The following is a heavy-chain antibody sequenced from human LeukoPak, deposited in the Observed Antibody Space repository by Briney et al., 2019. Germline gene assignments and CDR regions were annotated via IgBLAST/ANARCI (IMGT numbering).Heavy chain of an antibody. CDR2: ISYDGSNK. CDR1: GFTFSSYA. D-gene: IGHD2-8*01. Sequence: GGSLRLSCAASGFTFSSYAMHWVRQAPGKGLEWVAVISYDGSNKYYADSVKGRFTISRDNSKNTLYLQMNSLRAEDTAVYYCARDRDPYAIYYYYYMDVWGKGTTVTVSS. V-gene: IGHV3-30*04. J-gene: IGHJ6*03. CDR3: ARDRDPYAIYYYYYMDV.